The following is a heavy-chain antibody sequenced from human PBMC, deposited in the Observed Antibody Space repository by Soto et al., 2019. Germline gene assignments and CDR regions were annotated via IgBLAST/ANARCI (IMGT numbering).Heavy chain of an antibody. CDR3: ARGIVVVTAARYNYYGMDV. J-gene: IGHJ6*02. Sequence: SVNVSCKTWGGTFISYAISWLLQAPLQGGDWMGGIIPMFGTANYAQKFQGRVTITADKSTSTAYMDLSSLRSEDTAVYYCARGIVVVTAARYNYYGMDVWGQGTTVTVSS. D-gene: IGHD2-21*02. V-gene: IGHV1-69*06. CDR1: GGTFISYA. CDR2: IIPMFGTA.